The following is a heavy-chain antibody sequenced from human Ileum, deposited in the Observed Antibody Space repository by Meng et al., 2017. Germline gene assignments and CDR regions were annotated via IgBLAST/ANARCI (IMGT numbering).Heavy chain of an antibody. D-gene: IGHD6-13*01. J-gene: IGHJ4*02. V-gene: IGHV4-31*03. CDR3: AREPPAAAGTGADY. Sequence: QVQLQESGPGLVKPSQTLSFTFTVSGGSISSGGYYWSWIRQHPGKGLEWIGYIYYSGTTYYNPSLKSRVTISVDTSKNQFSLKLSSVTAADTAVYYCAREPPAAAGTGADYWGQGTPVTVSS. CDR1: GGSISSGGYY. CDR2: IYYSGTT.